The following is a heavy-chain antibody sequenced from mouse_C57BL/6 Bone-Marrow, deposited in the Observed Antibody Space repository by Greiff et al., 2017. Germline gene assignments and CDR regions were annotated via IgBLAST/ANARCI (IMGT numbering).Heavy chain of an antibody. V-gene: IGHV1-50*01. CDR2: IDPSDSYT. Sequence: QVQLQQPGAELVKPGASVKLSCKASGSTFTSYWMQWVKQRPGQGLEWIGEIDPSDSYTNYNQKFKGKATLTVDTSSSTAYMQLSSLTSEDSAVYYCARHYYGSSDDYWGQGTTLTVSS. J-gene: IGHJ2*01. CDR1: GSTFTSYW. CDR3: ARHYYGSSDDY. D-gene: IGHD1-1*01.